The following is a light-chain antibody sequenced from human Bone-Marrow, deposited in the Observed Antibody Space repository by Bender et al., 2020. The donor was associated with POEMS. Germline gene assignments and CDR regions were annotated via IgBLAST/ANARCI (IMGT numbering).Light chain of an antibody. CDR2: RNN. Sequence: QSLLTQPPSTSGAPGQRVTIFCSGSSSNIGNNYVFWYHQLPGTAPRLLIYRNNQRPSGVPDRFSGSKSGTSASLAISGLRSEDEADYYCAAWADSLSGFVFGTGTQVTVL. CDR3: AAWADSLSGFV. J-gene: IGLJ1*01. CDR1: SSNIGNNY. V-gene: IGLV1-47*01.